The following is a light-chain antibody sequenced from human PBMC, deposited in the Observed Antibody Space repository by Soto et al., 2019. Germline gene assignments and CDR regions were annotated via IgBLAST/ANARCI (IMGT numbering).Light chain of an antibody. CDR3: QQYHSPPQT. V-gene: IGKV4-1*01. CDR1: QSVLYSPNNKNY. J-gene: IGKJ1*01. CDR2: WAS. Sequence: DIVMTQSPDSLAVSLGERATINCKSSQSVLYSPNNKNYLAWYQQKPGQPPKLLVYWASTRESGVPDRFSGSWSGTDFTLTINSLQAEDVAVYYCQQYHSPPQTFGQGTKVEIK.